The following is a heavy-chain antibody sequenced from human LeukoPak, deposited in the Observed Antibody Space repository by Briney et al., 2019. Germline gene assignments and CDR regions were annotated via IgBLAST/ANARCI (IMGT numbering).Heavy chain of an antibody. J-gene: IGHJ6*03. Sequence: SETLSLTCIASGGSIGTYYWSWIRQSPGKGLEWIGYIYVTGSTRYNPYLQRRVTISVDTSRNPFFLKVSSVTVADAAAFYCWRNIGGGIEDMDVWGTGTKVTVSS. CDR2: IYVTGST. CDR3: WRNIGGGIEDMDV. CDR1: GGSIGTYY. V-gene: IGHV4-4*09. D-gene: IGHD3-16*02.